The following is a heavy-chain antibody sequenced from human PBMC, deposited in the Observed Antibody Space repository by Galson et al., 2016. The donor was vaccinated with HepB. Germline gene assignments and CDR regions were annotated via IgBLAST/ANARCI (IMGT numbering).Heavy chain of an antibody. CDR1: GFPFSSYG. CDR2: TSHDGRDK. D-gene: IGHD6-19*01. V-gene: IGHV3-30*18. J-gene: IGHJ1*01. Sequence: SLRLSCAASGFPFSSYGMHWVRQAPGKGLEWVAVTSHDGRDKYHADSVKGRFTISRDNSKNTLYLQMNRLRAEDTAVYFCAKVHGGGTQGKQGPIGVFQQWGQGTLVTVSS. CDR3: AKVHGGGTQGKQGPIGVFQQ.